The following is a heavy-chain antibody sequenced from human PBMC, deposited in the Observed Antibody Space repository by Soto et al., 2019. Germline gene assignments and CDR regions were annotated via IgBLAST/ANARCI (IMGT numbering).Heavy chain of an antibody. CDR2: ISGSGGST. CDR1: GFIFSTYN. Sequence: PGGSLRLSCAASGFIFSTYNMSWVRQAPGKGLEWVSAISGSGGSTYYADSVKGRFTISRDNSKNTLYLQMNSLRAEDTAVYYCAKDKVGAVYYYYYGMDVWGQGTTVTVS. CDR3: AKDKVGAVYYYYYGMDV. D-gene: IGHD1-26*01. J-gene: IGHJ6*02. V-gene: IGHV3-23*01.